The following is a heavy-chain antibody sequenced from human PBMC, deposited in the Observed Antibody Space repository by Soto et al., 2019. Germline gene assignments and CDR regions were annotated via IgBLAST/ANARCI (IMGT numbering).Heavy chain of an antibody. CDR2: IWYDGSNK. CDR1: GFTFSSYG. J-gene: IGHJ6*02. Sequence: GGSLRLSCAASGFTFSSYGMHWVRQAPGKGLEWVAVIWYDGSNKYYADSVKGRFTISRDNSKNTLYLQMNSLRAEDTAVYYCARDGRSIAARPTYYYYYGMDVWGQGTTVTVSS. CDR3: ARDGRSIAARPTYYYYYGMDV. D-gene: IGHD6-6*01. V-gene: IGHV3-33*01.